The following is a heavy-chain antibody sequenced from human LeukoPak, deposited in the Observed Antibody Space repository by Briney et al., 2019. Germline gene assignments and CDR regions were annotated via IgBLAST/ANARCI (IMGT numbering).Heavy chain of an antibody. Sequence: SETLSLTCTVSGGSISSYYWSWIPQPAGKELEWIGRIYTSGSTNYNPSPKSRVTMSVDTSKNQFSLELSSVTAADTAVYYCARERGGAFDIWCQGTMVTVSS. CDR2: IYTSGST. CDR3: ARERGGAFDI. V-gene: IGHV4-4*07. D-gene: IGHD3-10*01. J-gene: IGHJ3*02. CDR1: GGSISSYY.